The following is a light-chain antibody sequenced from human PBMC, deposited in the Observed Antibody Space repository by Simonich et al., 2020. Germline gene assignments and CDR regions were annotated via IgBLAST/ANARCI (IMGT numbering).Light chain of an antibody. Sequence: DIVMTQSPDSLAVSLGERATINCKSSQSVLYSSNNKNYLAWYQQKPGQPPKLLIYCASTRESGVPDRFSGSGSGTDFTLTISGLQAEDVAVYYCQQYYSTPWTFGQGTKVEIK. V-gene: IGKV4-1*01. J-gene: IGKJ1*01. CDR2: CAS. CDR3: QQYYSTPWT. CDR1: QSVLYSSNNKNY.